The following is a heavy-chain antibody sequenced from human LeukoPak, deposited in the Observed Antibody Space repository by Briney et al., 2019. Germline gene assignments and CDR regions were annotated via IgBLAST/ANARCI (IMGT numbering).Heavy chain of an antibody. V-gene: IGHV3-48*01. Sequence: GGSLRLSCAASGFTFSSYSMNWVRQAPGKGLEWVSYISSSSSTIYYADSVKGRFTISRDNAKNSLYLQMNSLRAEDTAVYYCARDPRAYYDFWSGYPYPSWGQGTLVTVS. D-gene: IGHD3-3*01. J-gene: IGHJ5*02. CDR3: ARDPRAYYDFWSGYPYPS. CDR1: GFTFSSYS. CDR2: ISSSSSTI.